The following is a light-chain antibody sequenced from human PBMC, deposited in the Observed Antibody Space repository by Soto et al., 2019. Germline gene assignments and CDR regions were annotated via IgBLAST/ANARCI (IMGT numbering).Light chain of an antibody. Sequence: QSVLTQPPSVSGAPGQRVTISCTGSSSNIGAGYDVHWYQHRPGTAPRLLIFGNNRRPSGVPVPDRFSGSKSGTSASLAIAALQAEDEGDYYCQSYDSSLDASYVFGNGNKLTVL. J-gene: IGLJ1*01. CDR3: QSYDSSLDASYV. V-gene: IGLV1-40*01. CDR2: GNN. CDR1: SSNIGAGYD.